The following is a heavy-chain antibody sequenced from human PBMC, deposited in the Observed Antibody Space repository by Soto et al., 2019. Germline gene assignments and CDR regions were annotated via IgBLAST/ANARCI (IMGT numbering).Heavy chain of an antibody. CDR2: INAGNGNT. J-gene: IGHJ4*02. CDR3: ARGTGGETYYFDY. CDR1: GYTFTSYA. D-gene: IGHD7-27*01. Sequence: QVPLVQSGAEVKKPGASVKVSCKASGYTFTSYAMHWVRQAPGQRLEWMGWINAGNGNTKYSQKFQGRVTITRDTSASTAYMELSSLRSEDTAVYYCARGTGGETYYFDYWGQGTLVTVSS. V-gene: IGHV1-3*01.